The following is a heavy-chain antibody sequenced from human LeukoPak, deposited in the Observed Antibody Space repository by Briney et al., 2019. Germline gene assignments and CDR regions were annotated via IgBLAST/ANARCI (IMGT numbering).Heavy chain of an antibody. V-gene: IGHV4-34*08. D-gene: IGHD1-14*01. CDR2: INHSGST. CDR1: GFTFSDYY. Sequence: PGGSLRLSCAASGFTFSDYYMSWIRQPPGKGLEWIGEINHSGSTNYNPSLKSRVTISVDTSKNQFSLKLSSVTAADTAVYYCARSAYYYYYYGMDVWGQGTTVTVSS. CDR3: ARSAYYYYYYGMDV. J-gene: IGHJ6*02.